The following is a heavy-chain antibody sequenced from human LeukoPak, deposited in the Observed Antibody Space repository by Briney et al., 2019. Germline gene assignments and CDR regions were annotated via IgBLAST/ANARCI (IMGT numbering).Heavy chain of an antibody. CDR1: GFNFSTYW. D-gene: IGHD3-10*01. J-gene: IGHJ4*02. V-gene: IGHV3-7*01. CDR3: VTDQTGRHPYFFDY. CDR2: IKEDGSEI. Sequence: GGSLRLSCAASGFNFSTYWMTWVRQVLGKGLEWVANIKEDGSEIYYVDAVKGRFSISRDNAKTSLYLQMNHLSVADTAVYYCVTDQTGRHPYFFDYWGQGTLVTVSS.